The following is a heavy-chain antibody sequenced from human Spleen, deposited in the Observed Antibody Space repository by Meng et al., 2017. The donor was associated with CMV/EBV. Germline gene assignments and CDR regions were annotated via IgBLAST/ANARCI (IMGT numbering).Heavy chain of an antibody. D-gene: IGHD1-14*01. CDR2: IYYSGTT. J-gene: IGHJ3*02. CDR3: AILPGFGAFDI. V-gene: IGHV4-61*01. CDR1: GGSVSSGTYY. Sequence: SETLSLTCTVSGGSVSSGTYYWSWIRQPPGKGLEWIGYIYYSGTTNYNPSLKSRVTMSVDTSKNQFSLKLSSVTAADTAVYYCAILPGFGAFDIWGQGTMVTVSS.